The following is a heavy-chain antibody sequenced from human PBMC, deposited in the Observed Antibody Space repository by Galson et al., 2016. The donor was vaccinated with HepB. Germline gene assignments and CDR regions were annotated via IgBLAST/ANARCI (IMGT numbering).Heavy chain of an antibody. Sequence: SLRLSCAASGFNFYGYGMHWVRQAPGQGLEWVAVTWYDGSNKYYTDYVKGRFTNSRDNSKNTLYLQMNSRRAEDTAVYYCARTMARGVVKVGYYYYGLDVWGQGTTVTVSS. D-gene: IGHD3-10*01. CDR3: ARTMARGVVKVGYYYYGLDV. V-gene: IGHV3-33*01. CDR1: GFNFYGYG. CDR2: TWYDGSNK. J-gene: IGHJ6*02.